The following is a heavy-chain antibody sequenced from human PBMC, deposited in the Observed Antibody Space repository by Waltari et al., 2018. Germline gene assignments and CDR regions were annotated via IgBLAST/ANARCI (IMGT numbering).Heavy chain of an antibody. CDR3: MRAPAYKGYFDY. J-gene: IGHJ4*02. D-gene: IGHD2-21*01. Sequence: QVQLQRWGTRLLKPSETLSLTCAVYGESFSGYYWGWIRQPPGKGLEWIGDINDDGDTNYNPSLESRLTISVDTSKNQFSLKLNAVSAVDTAMYYCMRAPAYKGYFDYWGQGILVTVSS. CDR2: INDDGDT. V-gene: IGHV4-34*01. CDR1: GESFSGYY.